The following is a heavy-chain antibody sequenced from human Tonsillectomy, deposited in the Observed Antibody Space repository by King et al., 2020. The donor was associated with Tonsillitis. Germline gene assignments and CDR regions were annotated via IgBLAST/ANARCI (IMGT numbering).Heavy chain of an antibody. Sequence: VQLVESGGGLVQPGRSLRLSCAASGFTFDDYAMHWVRQAPGKGLEWVSGISWNSGSIGYADSVKGRFTISRDNAKNSLYLQMNSLRAEDTALYYCAKDAVRWDGYNYGAFDIWGQGTMVTVSS. V-gene: IGHV3-9*01. CDR2: ISWNSGSI. D-gene: IGHD5-24*01. CDR3: AKDAVRWDGYNYGAFDI. J-gene: IGHJ3*02. CDR1: GFTFDDYA.